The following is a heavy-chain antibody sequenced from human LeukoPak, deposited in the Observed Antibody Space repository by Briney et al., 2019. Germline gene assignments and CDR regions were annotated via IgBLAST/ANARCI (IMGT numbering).Heavy chain of an antibody. CDR2: INHSGST. CDR3: ARAPRMCFDGLAQIPPPLDLDY. Sequence: PSETLSLTCAVYGGSFSGYYWSWIRQPPGKGLEWIGEINHSGSTNYNPSLKSRVTISVDTSKNQFSLKLSSGTAADTAVYFCARAPRMCFDGLAQIPPPLDLDYWGHGTRVTVSS. D-gene: IGHD3-9*01. CDR1: GGSFSGYY. V-gene: IGHV4-34*01. J-gene: IGHJ4*01.